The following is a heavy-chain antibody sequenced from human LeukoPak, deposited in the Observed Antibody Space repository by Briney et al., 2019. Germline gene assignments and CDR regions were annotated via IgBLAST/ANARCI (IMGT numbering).Heavy chain of an antibody. J-gene: IGHJ6*02. Sequence: GGSLRLSCAASGFTFSSYSMSWVRQAPGKGLEWVSSISSSSSYIYYADSVKGRFTISRDNAKNSLYLQMNSLRAEDTAVYYCARDLTSDSSGMDVWGQGTTVTVSS. V-gene: IGHV3-21*01. D-gene: IGHD6-13*01. CDR1: GFTFSSYS. CDR3: ARDLTSDSSGMDV. CDR2: ISSSSSYI.